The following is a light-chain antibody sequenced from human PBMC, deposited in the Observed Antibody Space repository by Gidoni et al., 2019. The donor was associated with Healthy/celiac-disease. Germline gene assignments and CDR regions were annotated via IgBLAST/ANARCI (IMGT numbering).Light chain of an antibody. Sequence: SYVLTQPPSVSVAPGKTARITCGGNNIGSKSVHWYQQKPGQAPVLVIYYDSDRPSGIPERFSGSNSGNTATLTNSRVEAGDEADYYCQVWDSSSDDVVFGGGTKLTVL. CDR2: YDS. CDR3: QVWDSSSDDVV. V-gene: IGLV3-21*04. J-gene: IGLJ2*01. CDR1: NIGSKS.